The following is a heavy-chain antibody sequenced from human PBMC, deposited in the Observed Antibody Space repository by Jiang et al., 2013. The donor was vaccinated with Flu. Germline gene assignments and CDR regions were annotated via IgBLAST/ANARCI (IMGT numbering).Heavy chain of an antibody. V-gene: IGHV5-51*03. D-gene: IGHD2-15*01. J-gene: IGHJ6*02. CDR2: IYPGDSDT. CDR3: ARSLKVAGEYYYYYYGMDV. Sequence: GAEVKKPGESLKISCKGSGYSFTSYWIGWVRQMPGKGLEWMGIIYPGDSDTRYSPSFQGQVTISADKSISTAYLQWSSLKASDTAMYYCARSLKVAGEYYYYYYGMDVWGQGDHGHRLL. CDR1: GYSFTSYW.